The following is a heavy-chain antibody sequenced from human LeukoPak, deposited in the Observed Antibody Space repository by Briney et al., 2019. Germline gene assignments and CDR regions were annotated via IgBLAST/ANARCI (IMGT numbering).Heavy chain of an antibody. Sequence: GGSLRLSCAASRFTFSSYVMSWVRQAPGKGLEWVSSISRSGGATYYADSVKGRFTISRDNSRNTLSLHMNSLSAEDTAIYFCAKHAGGHDLDALDIWGQGTMVTVSS. J-gene: IGHJ3*02. D-gene: IGHD2-2*01. CDR1: RFTFSSYV. V-gene: IGHV3-23*01. CDR3: AKHAGGHDLDALDI. CDR2: ISRSGGAT.